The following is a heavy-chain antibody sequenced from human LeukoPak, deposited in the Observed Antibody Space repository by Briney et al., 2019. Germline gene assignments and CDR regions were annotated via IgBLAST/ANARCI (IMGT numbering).Heavy chain of an antibody. Sequence: GSLRLSCAASGFNFDDYNMQWVRQAPGKGLEWVSLITWNGDSTYYADSVEGRFTISRDNSKNSLYLQMNSLRTEDTALYYCAKDKWLRGYYYYYMDVWGKGTTVTVSS. CDR3: AKDKWLRGYYYYYMDV. V-gene: IGHV3-43*01. D-gene: IGHD5-12*01. CDR2: ITWNGDST. CDR1: GFNFDDYN. J-gene: IGHJ6*03.